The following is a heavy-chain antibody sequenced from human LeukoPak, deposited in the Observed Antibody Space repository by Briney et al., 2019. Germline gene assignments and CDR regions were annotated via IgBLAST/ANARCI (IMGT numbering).Heavy chain of an antibody. Sequence: SETLSLTCAVYGGSFSGYYWSWIRQPPGKGLEWIGEINHSGSTNYNPSLKSRVTISVDTSKNQFSLKLSSVSAADTAVYYCARYVDTAMVNGGSIPGFDYWGQGTLVTVSS. J-gene: IGHJ4*02. D-gene: IGHD5-18*01. CDR3: ARYVDTAMVNGGSIPGFDY. CDR1: GGSFSGYY. V-gene: IGHV4-34*01. CDR2: INHSGST.